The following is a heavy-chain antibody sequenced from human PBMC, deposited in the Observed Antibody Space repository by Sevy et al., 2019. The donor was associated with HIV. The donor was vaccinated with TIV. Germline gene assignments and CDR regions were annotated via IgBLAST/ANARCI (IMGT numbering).Heavy chain of an antibody. J-gene: IGHJ3*02. CDR2: IKQDGSEK. V-gene: IGHV3-7*01. CDR1: GFTFSSYW. Sequence: GGSLRLSCAASGFTFSSYWMSWVRQAPGKGLEWVANIKQDGSEKYYVDSVKGRFTISRDNAKNSLYLQMNSQRAEDTAVYYCASSGRNYYDSSDHAFDIWGQGTMVTVSS. CDR3: ASSGRNYYDSSDHAFDI. D-gene: IGHD3-22*01.